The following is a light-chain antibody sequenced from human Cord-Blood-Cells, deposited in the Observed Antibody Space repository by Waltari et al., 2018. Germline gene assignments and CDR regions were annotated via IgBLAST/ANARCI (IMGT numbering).Light chain of an antibody. CDR3: CSYAGSSTLWV. CDR2: GGS. V-gene: IGLV2-23*01. J-gene: IGLJ3*02. CDR1: SSDVGSYNL. Sequence: QSALTQPASVSGSPGQSITISCTGTSSDVGSYNLVSWYQQHPGKAPTLMIYGGSKRPSGVSNRFSGSKSGNTASLTISGLQAEDEADYYCCSYAGSSTLWVFGGGTKLTVL.